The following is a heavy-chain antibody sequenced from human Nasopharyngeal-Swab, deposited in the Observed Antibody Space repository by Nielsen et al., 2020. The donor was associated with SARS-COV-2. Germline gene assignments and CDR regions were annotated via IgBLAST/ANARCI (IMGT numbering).Heavy chain of an antibody. Sequence: WIRQPPGKGLEWVSSISSSSSYIYYADSVKGRFTISRDNAKNSLYLQMNSLRADDTAVYYCARDSKVGATAPYYGMDVWGQGTTVTVSS. V-gene: IGHV3-21*04. J-gene: IGHJ6*02. D-gene: IGHD1-26*01. CDR3: ARDSKVGATAPYYGMDV. CDR2: ISSSSSYI.